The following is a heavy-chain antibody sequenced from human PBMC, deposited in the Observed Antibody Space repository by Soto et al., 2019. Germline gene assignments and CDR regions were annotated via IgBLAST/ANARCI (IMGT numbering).Heavy chain of an antibody. V-gene: IGHV3-72*01. J-gene: IGHJ4*02. CDR3: TVWGSGNDFGAA. CDR2: SKNKADSYPT. CDR1: GFTFSDHY. Sequence: EVQLVESGGGLVQPGGSLRLSCAASGFTFSDHYMDWVRQAPGTGLEWVGRSKNKADSYPTEYAASVKGIFTISRDGSKHSLSLQMNSLQPEDTAAYYCTVWGSGNDFGAAWGQGRLGSVS. D-gene: IGHD3-10*01.